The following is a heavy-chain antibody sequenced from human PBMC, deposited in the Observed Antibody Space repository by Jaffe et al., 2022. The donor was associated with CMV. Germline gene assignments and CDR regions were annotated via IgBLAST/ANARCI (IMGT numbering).Heavy chain of an antibody. CDR3: ARDSSSWYPLDY. CDR2: ISSSSSYI. D-gene: IGHD6-13*01. CDR1: GFTFSSYS. Sequence: EVQLVESGGGLVKPGGSLRLSCAASGFTFSSYSMNWVRQAPGKGLEWVSSISSSSSYIYYADSVKGRFTISRDNAKNSLYLQMNSLRAEDTAVYYCARDSSSWYPLDYWGQGTLVTVSS. J-gene: IGHJ4*02. V-gene: IGHV3-21*01.